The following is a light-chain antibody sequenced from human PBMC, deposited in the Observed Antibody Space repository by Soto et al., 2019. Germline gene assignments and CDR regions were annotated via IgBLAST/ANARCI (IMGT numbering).Light chain of an antibody. CDR3: QQSYNSPPT. V-gene: IGKV1-39*01. CDR2: AAS. Sequence: DIQMTQSPSSLSASVGDRVTISCRASESIRTYLTWYQQKPGKAPKLLIYAASTLQSGIPSRFSGSGSGTDFIFTISSLQPEDFAAYFCQQSYNSPPTFGQGTKVDIK. CDR1: ESIRTY. J-gene: IGKJ1*01.